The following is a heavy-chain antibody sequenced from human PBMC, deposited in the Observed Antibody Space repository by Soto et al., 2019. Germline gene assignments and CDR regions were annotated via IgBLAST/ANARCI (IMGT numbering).Heavy chain of an antibody. D-gene: IGHD6-19*01. Sequence: DVKLVESGGGLVQPGRSLRLSCAASGFTFDDYAMHWVRQAPGKGLEWVPGISWNSGSIGYADSVKGRFTISRDNAKNSLYLQMNSLRAEDTALYYCTKDGQVAGTEYWYFDLWGRGTLVTVSS. J-gene: IGHJ2*01. CDR2: ISWNSGSI. CDR1: GFTFDDYA. V-gene: IGHV3-9*01. CDR3: TKDGQVAGTEYWYFDL.